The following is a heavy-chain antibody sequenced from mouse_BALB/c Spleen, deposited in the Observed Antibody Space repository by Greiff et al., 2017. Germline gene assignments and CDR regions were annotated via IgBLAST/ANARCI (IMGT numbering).Heavy chain of an antibody. J-gene: IGHJ4*01. Sequence: QVQLKESGAELAKPGASVKMSCKASGYTFTSYWMHWVKQRPGQGLEWIGYINPSTGYTEYNQKLKDKATLTADKSSSTAYMQLSSLTSEDSAVYYCANKAMDYWGQGTSVTVSS. CDR3: ANKAMDY. CDR2: INPSTGYT. CDR1: GYTFTSYW. V-gene: IGHV1-7*01.